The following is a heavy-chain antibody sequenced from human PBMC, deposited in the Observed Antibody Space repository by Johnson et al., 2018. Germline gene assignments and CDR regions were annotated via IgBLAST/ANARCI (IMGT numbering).Heavy chain of an antibody. D-gene: IGHD2-8*01. Sequence: EVQLVETGAEVKKPGESLKISCKGSGYRFSSYWIGWVRQMPGKGLEWMAIIYPGDSDIRYSPSFQGQVTISADKSISTANLQWSSLKASDTAMYYCARRPNEGAFDIWGQGTMVNVSS. J-gene: IGHJ3*02. V-gene: IGHV5-51*01. CDR1: GYRFSSYW. CDR3: ARRPNEGAFDI. CDR2: IYPGDSDI.